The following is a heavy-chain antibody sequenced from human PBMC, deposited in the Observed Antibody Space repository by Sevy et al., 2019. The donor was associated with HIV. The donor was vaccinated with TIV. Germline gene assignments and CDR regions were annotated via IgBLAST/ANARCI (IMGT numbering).Heavy chain of an antibody. CDR1: GFTFSSYE. D-gene: IGHD3-10*01. CDR2: ISSSGSTI. J-gene: IGHJ4*02. CDR3: ARVRATMVRGVLDY. Sequence: GGSLRLSCAASGFTFSSYEMNWVRQAPGKGLEWVSYISSSGSTIYYADSVKGRFTISRDNAKNSLYLQINSLRAEDTAVNYYARVRATMVRGVLDYWGQGTLVTVSS. V-gene: IGHV3-48*03.